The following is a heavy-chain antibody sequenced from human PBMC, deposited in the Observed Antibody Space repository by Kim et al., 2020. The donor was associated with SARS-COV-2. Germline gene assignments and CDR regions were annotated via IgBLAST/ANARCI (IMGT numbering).Heavy chain of an antibody. V-gene: IGHV3-7*03. D-gene: IGHD6-13*01. CDR3: ARTDFAAAGNY. J-gene: IGHJ4*02. Sequence: YCVDSVKGRFTVSRDNAKNSLSLQMNSLRAEDTAVYYCARTDFAAAGNYWGQGTLVTVSS.